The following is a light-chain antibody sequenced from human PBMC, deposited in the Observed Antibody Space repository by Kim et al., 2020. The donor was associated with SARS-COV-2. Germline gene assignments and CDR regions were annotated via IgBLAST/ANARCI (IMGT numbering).Light chain of an antibody. Sequence: ASVGDKVTITCRASQNIGNSLAWFQQKFGRAPSLLIHKASSLESGVPSRFTGAGSGTEFTLTIASLQPDDFAVYYCQQYDSLPWTFGPGTKVDIK. CDR2: KAS. CDR1: QNIGNS. J-gene: IGKJ3*01. V-gene: IGKV1-5*03. CDR3: QQYDSLPWT.